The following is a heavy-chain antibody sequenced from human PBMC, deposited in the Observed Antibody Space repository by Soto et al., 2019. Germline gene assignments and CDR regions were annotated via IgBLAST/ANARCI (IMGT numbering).Heavy chain of an antibody. Sequence: GGSLRLSCAASGFTFSSYGMSWVRQAPGKGLEWVSTIGGSTFYADSVKGRFTISRDNSKNTLFLQMNSLRAEDTAVYYCAKDRLGSKSYNWFDPWGQGTLVTVSS. D-gene: IGHD3-10*01. CDR1: GFTFSSYG. V-gene: IGHV3-23*01. J-gene: IGHJ5*02. CDR3: AKDRLGSKSYNWFDP. CDR2: IGGST.